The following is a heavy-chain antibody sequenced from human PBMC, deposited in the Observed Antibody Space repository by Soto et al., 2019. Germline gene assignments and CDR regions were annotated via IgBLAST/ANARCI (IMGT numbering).Heavy chain of an antibody. CDR1: GFTFSSYS. D-gene: IGHD5-12*01. V-gene: IGHV3-48*02. CDR2: ISGSTSDR. Sequence: EVQLVESGGGLVQPGGSLRLSCAASGFTFSSYSMTWTRQAPGKGLEWISYISGSTSDRFYADSVKGRFTISRDNAKNSVYVQMNSLRDEDTAVYYCARDSGRGGSDDYWGQGTLVTVSS. J-gene: IGHJ4*02. CDR3: ARDSGRGGSDDY.